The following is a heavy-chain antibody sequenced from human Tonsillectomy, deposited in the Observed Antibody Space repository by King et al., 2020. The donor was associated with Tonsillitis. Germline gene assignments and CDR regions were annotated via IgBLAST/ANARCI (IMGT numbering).Heavy chain of an antibody. CDR3: ARQEFGGWYYFDN. CDR2: IYYSGNT. CDR1: GGSISSSSYY. D-gene: IGHD6-19*01. Sequence: LQLQESGPGLVKPSETLSLTCTVSGGSISSSSYYWGWIRQPPGKGLEWIGSIYYSGNTYYNPSLKSRVTISVDTSKNQFSLRLSSVTAADTALYYCARQEFGGWYYFDNWGQGTRVTVSS. J-gene: IGHJ4*02. V-gene: IGHV4-39*01.